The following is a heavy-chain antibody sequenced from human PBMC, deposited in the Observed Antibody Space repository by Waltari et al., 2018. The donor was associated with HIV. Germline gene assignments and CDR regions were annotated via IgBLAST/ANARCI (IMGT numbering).Heavy chain of an antibody. CDR3: ARVGTMIVVVTEAYYFDY. CDR1: GGTFSRYA. V-gene: IGHV1-69*01. D-gene: IGHD3-22*01. J-gene: IGHJ4*02. CDR2: IIPIFGTA. Sequence: VQLVQSGAEVKQPGSSVQVACKASGGTFSRYAILWVRLAPGHGLEWMGGIIPIFGTANYAQKFQGRVTITADESTSTAYMELSSLRSEDTAVYYCARVGTMIVVVTEAYYFDYWGQGTLVTVSS.